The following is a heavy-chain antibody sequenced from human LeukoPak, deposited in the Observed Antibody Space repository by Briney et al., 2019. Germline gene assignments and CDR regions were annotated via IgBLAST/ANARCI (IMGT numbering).Heavy chain of an antibody. J-gene: IGHJ4*02. CDR1: GFTFSSYS. V-gene: IGHV3-48*01. CDR2: ISSSSSTI. D-gene: IGHD3-16*02. CDR3: ARETYVWGSYRYSH. Sequence: PGGSLRLSCAASGFTFSSYSMNWVRQAPGKGLERVSYISSSSSTIYYADSVKGRFTIPRDNAKNSLYLQMNSLRAEDTAVYYCARETYVWGSYRYSHWGQGTLVTVSS.